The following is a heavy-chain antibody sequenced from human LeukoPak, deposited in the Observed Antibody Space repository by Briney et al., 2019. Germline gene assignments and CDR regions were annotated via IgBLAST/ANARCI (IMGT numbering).Heavy chain of an antibody. CDR3: ARTGIDSGAYGLLDY. J-gene: IGHJ4*02. CDR2: ISAYNGHT. D-gene: IGHD4-17*01. CDR1: GYTFTKYG. Sequence: GASVKVSCKASGYTFTKYGITWVRQAPGQGPEWVGWISAYNGHTESAQKFQGRVTMTTDTSPNTAYMALRSLRSDDTAVYYCARTGIDSGAYGLLDYWGQGSLVTVSS. V-gene: IGHV1-18*01.